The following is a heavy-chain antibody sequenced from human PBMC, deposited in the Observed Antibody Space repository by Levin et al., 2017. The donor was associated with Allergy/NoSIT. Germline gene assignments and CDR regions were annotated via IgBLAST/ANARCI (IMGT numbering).Heavy chain of an antibody. V-gene: IGHV2-70*04. Sequence: SGPTLVKPTQTLTLTCTFSGFSLSTSGMRVSWIRQPPGKALEWLARIDWDDDTFYSTSLKTRLTISKATSKNQVVLTMTNMDPVDTATYYCARTHLYCSGGSCYSWWCDPWGQGTLVTVSS. CDR2: IDWDDDT. CDR1: GFSLSTSGMR. D-gene: IGHD2-15*01. CDR3: ARTHLYCSGGSCYSWWCDP. J-gene: IGHJ5*02.